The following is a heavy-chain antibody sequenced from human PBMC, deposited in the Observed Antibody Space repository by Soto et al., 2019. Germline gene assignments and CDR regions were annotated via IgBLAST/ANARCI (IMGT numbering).Heavy chain of an antibody. CDR3: ARGSIAAAGTHYFDY. V-gene: IGHV4-31*03. J-gene: IGHJ4*02. D-gene: IGHD6-13*01. CDR1: GGSISSGGYY. Sequence: QVQLQESGPGLVKPSQTLSLTCTVSGGSISSGGYYWSWIRQHPGKGLEWIGYIDYSGSTYYNTSLKCRFTISEDAPKDQFCLKLRSVTAADTAVYYCARGSIAAAGTHYFDYWGQGTLVTVSS. CDR2: IDYSGST.